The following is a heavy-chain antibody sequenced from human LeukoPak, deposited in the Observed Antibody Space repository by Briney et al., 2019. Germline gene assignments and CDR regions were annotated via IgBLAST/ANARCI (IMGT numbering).Heavy chain of an antibody. D-gene: IGHD4-11*01. CDR3: ARDRGDDYSLDAFDI. CDR1: GGSISSYY. V-gene: IGHV4-59*01. J-gene: IGHJ3*02. Sequence: PSETLSLTCTVSGGSISSYYWSWIRQPPGKGLEWIGYIYYSGSTNYNPSLKSRVTISVDTSKNQFSLKLSSVTAADTAVYYCARDRGDDYSLDAFDIWGQGTMVTVPS. CDR2: IYYSGST.